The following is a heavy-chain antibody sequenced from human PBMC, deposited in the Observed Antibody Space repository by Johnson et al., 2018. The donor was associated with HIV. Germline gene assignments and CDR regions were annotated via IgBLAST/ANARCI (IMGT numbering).Heavy chain of an antibody. CDR2: ISYDGSNK. V-gene: IGHV3-30*03. D-gene: IGHD6-13*01. J-gene: IGHJ3*02. Sequence: QVQLVESGGGVVQPGRSLRLSCAASGFTFSSYGMHWVRQAPGKGLEWVAVISYDGSNKYYADSVKGRFTISRDNSQKTLYLQMNSLRAEDTAVYYCARDSSSWYHDAFDIWGQGTMVTVSS. CDR3: ARDSSSWYHDAFDI. CDR1: GFTFSSYG.